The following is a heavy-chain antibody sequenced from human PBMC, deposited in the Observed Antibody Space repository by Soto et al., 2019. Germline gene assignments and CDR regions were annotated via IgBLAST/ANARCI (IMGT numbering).Heavy chain of an antibody. J-gene: IGHJ6*02. CDR2: IYYSGST. V-gene: IGHV4-30-4*01. CDR1: GGSISSGDYY. Sequence: PSETLSLTCTVSGGSISSGDYYWSWIRQPPGKGLEWIGDIYYSGSTYYNPSPKNRVTISVDTSKNQFSLKLSSVTAADTAVYYCARDQGRRYGMDVWGQGTTVTVSS. CDR3: ARDQGRRYGMDV.